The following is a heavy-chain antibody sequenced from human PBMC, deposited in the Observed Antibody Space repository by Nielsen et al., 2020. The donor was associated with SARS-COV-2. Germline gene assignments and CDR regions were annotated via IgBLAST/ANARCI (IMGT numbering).Heavy chain of an antibody. D-gene: IGHD2-8*01. CDR3: ATDQYCPNGICSSGGRDY. CDR2: ISASGSYK. J-gene: IGHJ4*02. CDR1: GLTFSTYS. V-gene: IGHV3-21*01. Sequence: GESLKISCAASGLTFSTYSIMWVRQAPGKGLEWVSHISASGSYKYYADSMKGRFTISRDNAKNSVYLQMNSLRAEDTAVYYCATDQYCPNGICSSGGRDYWGQGTLVAVSS.